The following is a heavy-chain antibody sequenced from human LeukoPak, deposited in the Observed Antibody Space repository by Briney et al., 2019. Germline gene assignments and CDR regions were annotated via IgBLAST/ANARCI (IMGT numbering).Heavy chain of an antibody. CDR3: ARYHYGGKSSGAFDI. V-gene: IGHV4-59*01. D-gene: IGHD4-23*01. Sequence: PSETLSLTCTVSGGSISSYYWSWIRQPPGKGLEWIGYIYYSGSTNHNPSLKSRVTISVDTSKNQFSLKLSSVTAADTAVYYCARYHYGGKSSGAFDIWGQGTMVTVSS. J-gene: IGHJ3*02. CDR1: GGSISSYY. CDR2: IYYSGST.